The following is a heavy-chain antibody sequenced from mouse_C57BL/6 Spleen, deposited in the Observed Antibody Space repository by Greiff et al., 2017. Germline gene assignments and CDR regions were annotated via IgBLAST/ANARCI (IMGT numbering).Heavy chain of an antibody. D-gene: IGHD2-10*02. CDR1: GYTFTSYW. V-gene: IGHV1-50*01. Sequence: VQLQQSGAELVKPGASVKLSCKASGYTFTSYWMQWVKQRPGQGLEWIGEIDPSDSYTNYNQKFKGKATLTVDTSSSTAYMQLSSLTSEDSAVYYCARRYDAMDYWGQGTSGTVSS. CDR2: IDPSDSYT. J-gene: IGHJ4*01. CDR3: ARRYDAMDY.